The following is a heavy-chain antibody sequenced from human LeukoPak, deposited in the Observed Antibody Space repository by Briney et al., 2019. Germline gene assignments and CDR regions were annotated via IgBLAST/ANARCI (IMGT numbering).Heavy chain of an antibody. CDR1: GFTFSSYA. CDR3: ARDTKWELTYYFDY. D-gene: IGHD1-26*01. V-gene: IGHV3-30*04. CDR2: ISYDGSNK. Sequence: GGSLRLSCAASGFTFSSYAMHWVRQAPGKGLEWVAVISYDGSNKYYADSVKGRFTISRDNSKNTLYLQMNSLRAEDTAVYYCARDTKWELTYYFDYWGQGTLVTVSS. J-gene: IGHJ4*02.